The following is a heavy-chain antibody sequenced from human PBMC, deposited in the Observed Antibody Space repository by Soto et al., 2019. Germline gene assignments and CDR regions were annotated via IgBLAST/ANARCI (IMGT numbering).Heavy chain of an antibody. J-gene: IGHJ4*02. CDR3: AKVVGDGNDYYDF. D-gene: IGHD3-22*01. Sequence: GGSLRLSCAASGFTFSSYNMHWVRQAPGKGLEWVTFIWRDGNSQSHADSVKGRFTVSRDNSKNTLYLQMDSLGAEDTAIYYCAKVVGDGNDYYDFWGQGTLVTVSS. CDR1: GFTFSSYN. CDR2: IWRDGNSQ. V-gene: IGHV3-30*02.